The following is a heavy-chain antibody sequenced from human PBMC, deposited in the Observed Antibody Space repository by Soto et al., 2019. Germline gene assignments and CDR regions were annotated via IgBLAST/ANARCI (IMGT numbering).Heavy chain of an antibody. CDR3: ARSPSLEWELSRKWFDP. D-gene: IGHD1-26*01. CDR1: GGSISSYY. J-gene: IGHJ5*02. Sequence: SETRSLTCPVSGGSISSYYWSWIRQPPGKGLEWIGYIYYSGSTNYNPSLKSRVTISVDTSKNQFSLKLSSVTAADTAVYYCARSPSLEWELSRKWFDPWGQGTLVTVS. V-gene: IGHV4-59*01. CDR2: IYYSGST.